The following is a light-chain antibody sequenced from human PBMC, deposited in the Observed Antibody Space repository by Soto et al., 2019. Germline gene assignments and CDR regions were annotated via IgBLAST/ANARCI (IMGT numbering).Light chain of an antibody. CDR3: QQYNSYPIT. J-gene: IGKJ5*01. CDR2: EAS. CDR1: QSISGW. V-gene: IGKV1-5*01. Sequence: DIQMTQSPSTLSASVGDRVTITCRASQSISGWLTWYQQKPGKAPKLLIYEASNLQSGVPSRFSGSGSGTEFALTISGLQPDDFASYYCQQYNSYPITFGQGTRLEIK.